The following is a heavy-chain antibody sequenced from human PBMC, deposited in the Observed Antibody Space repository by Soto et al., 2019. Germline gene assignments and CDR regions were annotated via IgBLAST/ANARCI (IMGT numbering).Heavy chain of an antibody. CDR2: ITSDTKTI. CDR3: ARSVEGQFDY. V-gene: IGHV3-48*02. Sequence: EVQLVESGGNLVQPGGSLRLSCAASGFRFSIYSMNWVRQAPGKGLEWSAYITSDTKTIKYADSVRGRFTISRDNGKNSEYLQMNCLRDEATAVYYGARSVEGQFDYWGQGTVVTVSA. D-gene: IGHD6-19*01. J-gene: IGHJ4*02. CDR1: GFRFSIYS.